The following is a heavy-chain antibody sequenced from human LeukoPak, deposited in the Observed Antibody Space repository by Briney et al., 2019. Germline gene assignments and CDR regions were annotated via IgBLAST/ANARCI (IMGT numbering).Heavy chain of an antibody. V-gene: IGHV5-51*01. CDR3: ARLGSDYYYAANWFDP. J-gene: IGHJ5*02. CDR1: GYSFTSYW. CDR2: IYPGDSDT. D-gene: IGHD3-10*01. Sequence: GESLQISCKGSGYSFTSYWIGWVRQMPGKGLEWMGIIYPGDSDTRYSPSFQGQVTISADKSISTAYLQWSSLKASDTAMYYCARLGSDYYYAANWFDPSGQGNLVTVSS.